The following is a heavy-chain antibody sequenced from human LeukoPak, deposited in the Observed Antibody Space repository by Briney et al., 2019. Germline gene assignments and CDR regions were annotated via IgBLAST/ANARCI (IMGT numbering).Heavy chain of an antibody. D-gene: IGHD3-22*01. CDR1: GFTFSSYA. CDR2: ISGSGGST. J-gene: IGHJ4*02. CDR3: AKGADSSGYFRPFDY. Sequence: GGSLRLSCAASGFTFSSYAMSWVRQAPGKGREWVSAISGSGGSTYYADSVKGRFTISRDNSKNTLYLQMNSLRAEDTAVYYCAKGADSSGYFRPFDYWGQGTLVTVSS. V-gene: IGHV3-23*01.